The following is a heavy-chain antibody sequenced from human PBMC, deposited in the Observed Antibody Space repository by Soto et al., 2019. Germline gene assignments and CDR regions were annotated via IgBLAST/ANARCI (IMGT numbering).Heavy chain of an antibody. Sequence: QAHLEQSGAEVKRPGASVKVSCKASGYTFSDFDINWLRQASGQGPAWLGWMKAKSGDTFFAQRFQGKFNMLWDTSLSTAYMEVGSLTSDDTAMYYCARGNPFNYAGFDVWGQGTTVAVSS. J-gene: IGHJ6*02. CDR1: GYTFSDFD. D-gene: IGHD3-16*01. V-gene: IGHV1-8*01. CDR3: ARGNPFNYAGFDV. CDR2: MKAKSGDT.